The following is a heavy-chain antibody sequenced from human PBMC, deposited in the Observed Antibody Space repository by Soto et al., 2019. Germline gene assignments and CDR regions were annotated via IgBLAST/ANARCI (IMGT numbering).Heavy chain of an antibody. CDR2: IYHSGST. Sequence: KPSETLSLTCAVSGGSISSSNWWSWVRQPPGKGLEWIGEIYHSGSTNYNPSLKSRVTISVDKSKNQFSLKLCSVTAADTAVYYCARDGDTAMVTGMDVWGQGTTVTVSS. CDR3: ARDGDTAMVTGMDV. V-gene: IGHV4-4*02. D-gene: IGHD5-18*01. CDR1: GGSISSSNW. J-gene: IGHJ6*02.